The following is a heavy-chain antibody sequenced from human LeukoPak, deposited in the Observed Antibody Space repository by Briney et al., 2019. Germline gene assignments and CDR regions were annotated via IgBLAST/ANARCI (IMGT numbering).Heavy chain of an antibody. CDR2: IMYDGSQK. Sequence: PGGSLRLSCAASGFTFSTYLMMWVRQTPGKGLEWVASIMYDGSQKYYVDSVRGRFTISRDNAKNSLFLQMNSLRAEDTAVYYCARYFKSNGYSSLRGDYWGQGTLVTVCS. D-gene: IGHD3-22*01. CDR1: GFTFSTYL. J-gene: IGHJ4*02. CDR3: ARYFKSNGYSSLRGDY. V-gene: IGHV3-7*01.